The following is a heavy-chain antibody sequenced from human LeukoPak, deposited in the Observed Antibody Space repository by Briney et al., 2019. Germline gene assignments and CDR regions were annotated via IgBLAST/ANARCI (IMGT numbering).Heavy chain of an antibody. CDR1: GFTFDDYA. Sequence: PGRSLRLSCAASGFTFDDYAMNWVRQAPGKGLEWVSSISWNTGIIGYADSVKGRFTISRDNAKTSLYLQMNSLRTEDTAFYYCAKGYYGDYSPFDYWGQGALVTVSS. J-gene: IGHJ4*02. CDR2: ISWNTGII. D-gene: IGHD4-17*01. CDR3: AKGYYGDYSPFDY. V-gene: IGHV3-9*01.